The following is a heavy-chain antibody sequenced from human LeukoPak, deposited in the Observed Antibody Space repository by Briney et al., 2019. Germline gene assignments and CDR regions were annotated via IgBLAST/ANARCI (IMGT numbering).Heavy chain of an antibody. CDR1: GYTFTGYY. D-gene: IGHD2-15*01. CDR3: ASGLVVEAAAFDSYVY. J-gene: IGHJ4*02. CDR2: INPNSGGT. V-gene: IGHV1-2*02. Sequence: GASVKVSCKASGYTFTGYYMHWVRQAPGQGLEWMGWINPNSGGTNYAQKFQGRVTMTRDTSISTAYMELSRLRSDDTAVYYCASGLVVEAAAFDSYVYWGQGTLVTVSS.